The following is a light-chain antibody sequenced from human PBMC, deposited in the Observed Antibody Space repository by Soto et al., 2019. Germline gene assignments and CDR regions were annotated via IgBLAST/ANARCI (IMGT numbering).Light chain of an antibody. CDR3: QRRSNWPLT. Sequence: EIVLTQSPATLSLSPGERATLSCRASQSVSSYLAWYQQKPGQAPSLIIYDASNRATGIPARFSGSVSGTDISLSFRSLEPGEFAVYYCQRRSNWPLTSCGRTKVNIK. J-gene: IGKJ4*01. V-gene: IGKV3-11*01. CDR2: DAS. CDR1: QSVSSY.